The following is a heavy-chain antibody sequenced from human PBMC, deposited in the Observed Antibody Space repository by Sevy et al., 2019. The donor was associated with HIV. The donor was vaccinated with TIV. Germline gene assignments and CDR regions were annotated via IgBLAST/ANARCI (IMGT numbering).Heavy chain of an antibody. V-gene: IGHV3-30*18. Sequence: GGSLRLSCAASGFTFSSYGMHWVRQAPGKGLEWVAVISYDGSNKYYADSVKGRFTISRDNSKNTLYLQMNGLRAEDTAVYYCAKADSQGPYYYDSSGYFDYWGQGTLVTVSS. CDR2: ISYDGSNK. CDR3: AKADSQGPYYYDSSGYFDY. D-gene: IGHD3-22*01. J-gene: IGHJ4*02. CDR1: GFTFSSYG.